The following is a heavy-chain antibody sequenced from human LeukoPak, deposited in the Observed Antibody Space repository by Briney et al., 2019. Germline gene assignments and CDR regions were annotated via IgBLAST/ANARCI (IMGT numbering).Heavy chain of an antibody. J-gene: IGHJ4*02. V-gene: IGHV4-61*02. CDR1: GDSISGRAYY. CDR3: SRERGFWSGYFRPRYFDY. Sequence: SETLSLTCTVSGDSISGRAYYWSWIRQPAGKGLEWIGRIHSSGTHSYNPSLKSRVSISVEPSKNQFSLKLSSLTAADTAVYFCSRERGFWSGYFRPRYFDYWGQGTLVTV. D-gene: IGHD3-3*01. CDR2: IHSSGTH.